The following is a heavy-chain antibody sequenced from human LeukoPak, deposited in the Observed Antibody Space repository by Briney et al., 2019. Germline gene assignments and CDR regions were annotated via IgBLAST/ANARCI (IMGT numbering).Heavy chain of an antibody. J-gene: IGHJ4*02. CDR1: GYTFNRYG. V-gene: IGHV1-18*01. CDR2: ISGSNGNT. CDR3: ARAPRSGSTYFDY. Sequence: ASVKVSCKAFGYTFNRYGVSWVRQAPGQGLEWIGWISGSNGNTNYAQNFQGRVTMTSDSSTSTAYMELRSLRSEDTAVYYCARAPRSGSTYFDYWGQGTLVTVSS. D-gene: IGHD3-10*01.